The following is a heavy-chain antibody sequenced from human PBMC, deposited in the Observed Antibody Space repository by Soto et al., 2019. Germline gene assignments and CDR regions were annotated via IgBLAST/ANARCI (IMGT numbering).Heavy chain of an antibody. J-gene: IGHJ4*02. CDR1: GGTFSSYA. V-gene: IGHV1-69*12. Sequence: QVQLVQSGAEVKKPGSSVKVSCKASGGTFSSYAISWVRQAPGQGLEWMGGIIPIFGTANYAQKFQGRVTITADESTSTDYMERGSLRSEDTAVYYCAMAAHIGVIASYFDYWGQGTLVTVSS. CDR3: AMAAHIGVIASYFDY. D-gene: IGHD3-22*01. CDR2: IIPIFGTA.